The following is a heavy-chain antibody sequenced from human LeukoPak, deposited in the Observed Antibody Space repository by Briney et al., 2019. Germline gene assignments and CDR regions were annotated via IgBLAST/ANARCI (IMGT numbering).Heavy chain of an antibody. CDR2: ISYDGSNK. Sequence: RGRSLRLSCAASGFTFSSYAMHWVRQAPGKGLEWVAVISYDGSNKYYADSVKGRFTISRDNSKNTLYLQMNSLRAEDTAVYYCARDGDGSYYLGTTRFDYWGQGTLVTVSS. J-gene: IGHJ4*02. CDR3: ARDGDGSYYLGTTRFDY. V-gene: IGHV3-30-3*01. CDR1: GFTFSSYA. D-gene: IGHD1-26*01.